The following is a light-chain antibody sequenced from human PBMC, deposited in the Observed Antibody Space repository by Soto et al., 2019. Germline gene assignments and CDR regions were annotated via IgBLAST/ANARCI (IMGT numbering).Light chain of an antibody. CDR2: KAS. J-gene: IGKJ5*01. CDR3: QQYSISPIT. CDR1: QSISSW. V-gene: IGKV1-5*03. Sequence: DIQMTQSPSTLSVSVGDRVTITCRASQSISSWLAWYQQKPGKAPKSLIYKASSLESGVPSRFSGSGSGTEFTLTISSLQPDDFATYYCQQYSISPITFGQGTRLEI.